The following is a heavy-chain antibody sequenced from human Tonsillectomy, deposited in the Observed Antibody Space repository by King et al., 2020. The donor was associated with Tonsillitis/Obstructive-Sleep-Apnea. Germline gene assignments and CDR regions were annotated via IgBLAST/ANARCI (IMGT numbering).Heavy chain of an antibody. V-gene: IGHV4-4*02. D-gene: IGHD3-16*01. Sequence: VQLQESGPGLVKPSGTLSLTCAVSGGSINRSNWWTWVRQPPGKGLEWIGEIYHSGSTNFNPSLESRVTISVDKSKNQFSRKLSSVTAAATAISYCARVGGTNPDPDFFDYWGQGTLVTVSS. CDR3: ARVGGTNPDPDFFDY. J-gene: IGHJ4*02. CDR1: GGSINRSNW. CDR2: IYHSGST.